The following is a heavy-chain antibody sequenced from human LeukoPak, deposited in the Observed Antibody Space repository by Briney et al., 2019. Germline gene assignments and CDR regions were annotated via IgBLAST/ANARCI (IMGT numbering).Heavy chain of an antibody. CDR2: INHSGST. CDR1: GGSFSGYY. J-gene: IGHJ3*02. V-gene: IGHV4-34*01. CDR3: ARRGRERRRAFDI. D-gene: IGHD3-16*01. Sequence: PSQTLSLTCAVYGGSFSGYYWSWIRQPPGKGLEWIGEINHSGSTNYNPSLKSRVTISVDTSKNQFSLKLSSVTAADTAVYYCARRGRERRRAFDIWGQGTMVTVSS.